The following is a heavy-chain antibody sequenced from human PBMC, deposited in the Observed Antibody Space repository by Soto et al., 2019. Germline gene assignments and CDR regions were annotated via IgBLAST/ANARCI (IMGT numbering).Heavy chain of an antibody. CDR3: ASKGFFGVVTSYYYYGMDV. V-gene: IGHV3-23*01. CDR1: GFTFSRYA. D-gene: IGHD3-3*01. CDR2: ISGSGGST. Sequence: PGGSLRLSCAASGFTFSRYAMSWVRQAPGKGLEWVSAISGSGGSTYYADSVKGRFTISRDNSKNTLYLQMNSLRAEDTAVYYCASKGFFGVVTSYYYYGMDVWGQGTTVTVSS. J-gene: IGHJ6*02.